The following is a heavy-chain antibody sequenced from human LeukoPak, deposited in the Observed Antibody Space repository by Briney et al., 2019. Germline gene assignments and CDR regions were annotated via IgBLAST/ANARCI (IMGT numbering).Heavy chain of an antibody. D-gene: IGHD6-19*01. CDR3: ARASSGWLLFDY. J-gene: IGHJ4*02. V-gene: IGHV4-59*11. CDR2: IYYSGST. Sequence: SETQSLTCTVSGGSIGSHYWSWIRQPPAKGVEWIGYIYYSGSTNQNPSLKSRVTLSLDTSKNQFSLRLTSVTAADTAVYYCARASSGWLLFDYWGQGSLVTVSS. CDR1: GGSIGSHY.